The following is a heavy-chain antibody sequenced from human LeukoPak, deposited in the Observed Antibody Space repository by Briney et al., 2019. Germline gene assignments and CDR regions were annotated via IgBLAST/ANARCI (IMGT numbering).Heavy chain of an antibody. CDR3: ARGVRWPDFDY. D-gene: IGHD5-24*01. V-gene: IGHV3-66*01. CDR1: GLTVSSHY. CDR2: IYSGGTT. J-gene: IGHJ4*02. Sequence: PGGSLRLSCVASGLTVSSHYMSWVRQAPGKGLEWVSVIYSGGTTYYADSVKGRFTISRDNSKNTVSLQMNSLRAEDTAVYYCARGVRWPDFDYWGQGTLVTVSS.